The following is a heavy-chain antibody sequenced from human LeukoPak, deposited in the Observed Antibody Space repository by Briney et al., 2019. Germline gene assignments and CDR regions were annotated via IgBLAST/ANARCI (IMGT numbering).Heavy chain of an antibody. CDR1: GFTFSSYG. Sequence: GGSLRLSCAASGFTFSSYGMSWVRQAPGKGLEWVSVISSSTGRTYYADSVKVRFTISRDNSKNTLYLQMDSLRAEDTAVYYCAKRDLGPSGSRAYYFDYWGQGTLVTVSS. V-gene: IGHV3-23*01. J-gene: IGHJ4*02. CDR2: ISSSTGRT. CDR3: AKRDLGPSGSRAYYFDY. D-gene: IGHD3-22*01.